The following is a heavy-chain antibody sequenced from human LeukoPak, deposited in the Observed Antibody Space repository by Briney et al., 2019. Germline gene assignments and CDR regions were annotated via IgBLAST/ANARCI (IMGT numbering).Heavy chain of an antibody. D-gene: IGHD3-22*01. CDR1: GYKFTSYG. J-gene: IGHJ4*02. Sequence: GASVKVSCKASGYKFTSYGFSWVRQAPGQGLEWMGWISTYRGNTNYAQKFQGRVFMTRDTSTSTAYMELGSLRPDDTAMYYCARDSPGSSDSSGLQWGQGTLVTVS. CDR3: ARDSPGSSDSSGLQ. V-gene: IGHV1-18*01. CDR2: ISTYRGNT.